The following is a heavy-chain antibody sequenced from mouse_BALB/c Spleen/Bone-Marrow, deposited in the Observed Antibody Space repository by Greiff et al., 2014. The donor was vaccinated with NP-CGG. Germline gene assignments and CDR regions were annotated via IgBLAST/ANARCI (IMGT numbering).Heavy chain of an antibody. Sequence: QVQLKESGPGLVAPSQSLSITCTVSGFSLTNYGVHWVRQPPGKGLEWLGVIWADGSTNYNSALMSRLSISKDNSKSQVFFKMNSLQTDDTAMYYCARINTATGAMDHWGQGTSVTVSS. CDR2: IWADGST. CDR3: ARINTATGAMDH. CDR1: GFSLTNYG. V-gene: IGHV2-9*02. D-gene: IGHD1-2*01. J-gene: IGHJ4*01.